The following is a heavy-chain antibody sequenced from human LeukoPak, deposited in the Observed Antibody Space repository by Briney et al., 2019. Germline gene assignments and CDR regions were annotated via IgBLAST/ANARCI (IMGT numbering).Heavy chain of an antibody. CDR2: IRYDGGNK. Sequence: GGSLRLSCAASGFTFSSYGMHWVRQAPGKGLEWEAFIRYDGGNKYYADSVKGRFTISRDNSKNTLYLQMNSLRAEDTAVYYCAEGNQGIQLWSNYFDYWGQGTLVTVSS. J-gene: IGHJ4*02. V-gene: IGHV3-30*02. CDR3: AEGNQGIQLWSNYFDY. D-gene: IGHD5-18*01. CDR1: GFTFSSYG.